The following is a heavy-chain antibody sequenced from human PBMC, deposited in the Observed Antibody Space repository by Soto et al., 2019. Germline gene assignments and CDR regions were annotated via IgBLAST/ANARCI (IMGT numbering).Heavy chain of an antibody. V-gene: IGHV4-34*01. CDR3: SRDAVVVVAATRNWFDP. CDR1: GGSFSGYY. J-gene: IGHJ5*02. D-gene: IGHD2-15*01. Sequence: PSETLSLTCAVYGGSFSGYYWSWIRQPPGKGLEWIGEINHSGSTNYNPSLKSRVNISVDTSKNQISLKLSSVTAADTAVYYCSRDAVVVVAATRNWFDPWGQGTLVTVSS. CDR2: INHSGST.